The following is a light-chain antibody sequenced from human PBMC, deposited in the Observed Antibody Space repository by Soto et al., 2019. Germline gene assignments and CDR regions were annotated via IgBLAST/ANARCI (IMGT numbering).Light chain of an antibody. CDR2: ETS. CDR1: QTITNIS. J-gene: IGKJ4*01. Sequence: EIVLTQSPGTLSLSPGEGATLSCRASQTITNISPAWVQQRPGQAPRLLVYETSSRPAGIPNRLSGSGSGTDFALTINQLEPAASDVYYCQQDGHSPLTFGGGTKVEIK. CDR3: QQDGHSPLT. V-gene: IGKV3-20*01.